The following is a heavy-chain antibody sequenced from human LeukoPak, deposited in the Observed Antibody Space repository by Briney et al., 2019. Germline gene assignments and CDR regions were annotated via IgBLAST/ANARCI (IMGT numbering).Heavy chain of an antibody. CDR1: GFTFSSYA. CDR2: VSGSGGST. J-gene: IGHJ4*02. D-gene: IGHD1-26*01. Sequence: GSLRLSCAASGFTFSSYAMSWVRQAPGKGLEWVSAVSGSGGSTYSADSVKGRFTISRDNSKNMVYLQTSSLRAEDTAAYYCARAGSWSSRPYFDYWGQGILVSVSS. V-gene: IGHV3-23*01. CDR3: ARAGSWSSRPYFDY.